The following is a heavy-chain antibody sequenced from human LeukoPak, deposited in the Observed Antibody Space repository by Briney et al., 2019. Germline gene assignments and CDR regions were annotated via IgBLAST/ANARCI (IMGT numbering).Heavy chain of an antibody. Sequence: SETLSLTCTVSGGSISSSSYYWGWIRQPPGKGLEWIGSIYYSGSTYYNPSLKSRVTISVDTSKNQFSLKLSSVTAADTAVYYCAKDGTSGYDFWSGYSVVPARGWDYWGQGTLVTVSS. D-gene: IGHD3-3*01. CDR2: IYYSGST. CDR3: AKDGTSGYDFWSGYSVVPARGWDY. V-gene: IGHV4-39*07. CDR1: GGSISSSSYY. J-gene: IGHJ4*02.